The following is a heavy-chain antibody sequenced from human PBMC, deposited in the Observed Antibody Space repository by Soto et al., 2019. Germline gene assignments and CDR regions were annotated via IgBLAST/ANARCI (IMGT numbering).Heavy chain of an antibody. D-gene: IGHD6-13*01. J-gene: IGHJ6*02. CDR1: GGSFSGYY. V-gene: IGHV4-34*01. CDR2: INHSGST. CDR3: ARVGIIAASLGGYYYYGMDV. Sequence: SETLSLTCAVYGGSFSGYYWSWIRQPPGKGLEWIGEINHSGSTNYNPSLKSRVTISVDTSKNQFSLKLSSVTAADTAVYYCARVGIIAASLGGYYYYGMDVWGQGTSVTVSS.